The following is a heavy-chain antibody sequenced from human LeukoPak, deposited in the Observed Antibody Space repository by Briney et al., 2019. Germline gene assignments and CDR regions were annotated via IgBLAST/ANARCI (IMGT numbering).Heavy chain of an antibody. V-gene: IGHV1-46*01. CDR1: GYTFPGYY. Sequence: ASVKVSCKASGYTFPGYYMHWVRQAPGQGLEWMGIINPSGGSTSYAQKFQGRVTMTRDTSTSTVYMELSSLRSEDTAVYYCARDYDDCSGGSCYGYWGQGTLVTVSS. D-gene: IGHD2-15*01. J-gene: IGHJ4*02. CDR2: INPSGGST. CDR3: ARDYDDCSGGSCYGY.